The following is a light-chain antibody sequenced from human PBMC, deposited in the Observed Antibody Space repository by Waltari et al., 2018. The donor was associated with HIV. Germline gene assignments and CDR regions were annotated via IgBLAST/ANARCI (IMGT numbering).Light chain of an antibody. CDR2: LGS. Sequence: DIVMTQSPLSLPVTPGEPASISCRSSQSLLNSTGFNYLDWYLQKPGQSPQLLIYLGSNRASGVPDRFSGSGSGTDFTLKISRVEAEDVGVYYCMQALQTPLITFGQGTRLEIK. J-gene: IGKJ5*01. CDR1: QSLLNSTGFNY. CDR3: MQALQTPLIT. V-gene: IGKV2-28*01.